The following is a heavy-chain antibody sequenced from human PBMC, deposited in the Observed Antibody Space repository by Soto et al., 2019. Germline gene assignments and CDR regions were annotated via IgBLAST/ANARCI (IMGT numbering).Heavy chain of an antibody. Sequence: SETLSLTCTVSGVSISSYYWSWIRQPPGKGLEWIGYIYYSGSTNYNPSLKSRVTISVDTSKNQFSLKLSSVTAADTAVYYCARINADYYDSSGYSHRFDYWGQGTLVTVSS. CDR3: ARINADYYDSSGYSHRFDY. D-gene: IGHD3-22*01. J-gene: IGHJ4*02. V-gene: IGHV4-59*08. CDR2: IYYSGST. CDR1: GVSISSYY.